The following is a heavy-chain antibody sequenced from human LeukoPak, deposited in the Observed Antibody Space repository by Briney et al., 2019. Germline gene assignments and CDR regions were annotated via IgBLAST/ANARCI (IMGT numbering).Heavy chain of an antibody. CDR2: IKSKTDGGTT. CDR1: GFTFTNAW. Sequence: GGSLRLSCAASGFTFTNAWMSWVRQAPGKGLEWVGRIKSKTDGGTTDYAAPVKGRFTISRDDSKNTLYLQMNSLRAEDTAVYYCARDPSRVGSSWSDYWGQGTLVTVSS. V-gene: IGHV3-15*01. CDR3: ARDPSRVGSSWSDY. J-gene: IGHJ4*02. D-gene: IGHD6-13*01.